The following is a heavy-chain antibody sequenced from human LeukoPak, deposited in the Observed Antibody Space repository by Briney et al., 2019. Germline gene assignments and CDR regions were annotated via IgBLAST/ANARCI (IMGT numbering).Heavy chain of an antibody. D-gene: IGHD3-3*01. V-gene: IGHV1-24*01. J-gene: IGHJ4*02. Sequence: AASVKVSCKVSGYTLTELSMHWVRQAPGKGLEWMGGFDPEDGETIYAQKFQGRVTMTEDTSTDTAYMELSSLRSEDTAVYYCATVLPHANYFWSGYPNFDYWGQGTLVTVSS. CDR2: FDPEDGET. CDR1: GYTLTELS. CDR3: ATVLPHANYFWSGYPNFDY.